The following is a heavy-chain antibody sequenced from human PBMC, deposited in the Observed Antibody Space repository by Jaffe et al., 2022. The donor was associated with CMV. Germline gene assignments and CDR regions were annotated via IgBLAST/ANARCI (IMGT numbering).Heavy chain of an antibody. V-gene: IGHV1-18*01. Sequence: QVQLVQSGAEVKKPGASVKVSCKASGYTFTSYGISWVRQAPGQGLEWMGWISAYNGNTNYAQKLQGRVTMTTDTSTSTAYMELRSLRSDDTAVYYCALGKVVVTALSKTTFDYWGQGTLVTVSS. CDR2: ISAYNGNT. J-gene: IGHJ4*02. D-gene: IGHD2-21*02. CDR1: GYTFTSYG. CDR3: ALGKVVVTALSKTTFDY.